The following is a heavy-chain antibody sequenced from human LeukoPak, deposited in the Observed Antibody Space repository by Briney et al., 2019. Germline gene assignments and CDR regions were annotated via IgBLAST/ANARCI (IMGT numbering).Heavy chain of an antibody. J-gene: IGHJ4*02. CDR1: GFTFSRYA. V-gene: IGHV3-48*03. CDR2: ILSSGSTI. CDR3: ARSVRELVAASDY. Sequence: GGSLRLSCAASGFTFSRYAMKWVRQAPGKGLEWVSYILSSGSTIHYADSVKGRFTISRDNSKNTLYLQMNRLRAEDTAVYYCARSVRELVAASDYWGQGTLVTVSS. D-gene: IGHD2-15*01.